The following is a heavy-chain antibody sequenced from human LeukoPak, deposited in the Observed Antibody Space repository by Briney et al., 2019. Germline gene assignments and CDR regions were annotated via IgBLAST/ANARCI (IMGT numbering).Heavy chain of an antibody. Sequence: PGGSLRLSCAASGFTFSSYWMHWVRQAPGKGLVWVSRINSDGSSTSYADSVKGRFTISRDNAKNSLYLQMNSLRAEDTAVYYCARGSIVVVPAAIWFDPWGQGTLVTVSS. J-gene: IGHJ5*02. V-gene: IGHV3-74*01. D-gene: IGHD2-2*01. CDR3: ARGSIVVVPAAIWFDP. CDR2: INSDGSST. CDR1: GFTFSSYW.